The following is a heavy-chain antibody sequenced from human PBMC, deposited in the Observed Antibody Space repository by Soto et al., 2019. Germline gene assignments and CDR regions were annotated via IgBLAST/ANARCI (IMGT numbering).Heavy chain of an antibody. CDR3: ARDEMTSLCDY. Sequence: PLATLSLTCAVHGGSFSGYYWTWIRQPPGTGLEWNGKINHSGRTNYNPSIQSRVTISVDTSKNQFSLRLTSVTAADTSVYYCARDEMTSLCDYWGQGTLVTAAS. CDR2: INHSGRT. D-gene: IGHD4-17*01. V-gene: IGHV4-34*01. J-gene: IGHJ4*02. CDR1: GGSFSGYY.